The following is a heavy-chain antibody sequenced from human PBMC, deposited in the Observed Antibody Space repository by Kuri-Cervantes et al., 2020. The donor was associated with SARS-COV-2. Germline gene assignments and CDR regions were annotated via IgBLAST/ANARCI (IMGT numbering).Heavy chain of an antibody. CDR3: AREGSITIFGVVIIGWFDP. Sequence: SETLSLTCTVSGGSISSSSYYWGWIRQPPGKGLEWIGSIYYSGSTYYNPSLKSRVTISVDTSKNQFSLKLSSVTAADTAVYYCAREGSITIFGVVIIGWFDPWGQGTLVTVSS. V-gene: IGHV4-39*02. D-gene: IGHD3-3*01. CDR1: GGSISSSSYY. J-gene: IGHJ5*02. CDR2: IYYSGST.